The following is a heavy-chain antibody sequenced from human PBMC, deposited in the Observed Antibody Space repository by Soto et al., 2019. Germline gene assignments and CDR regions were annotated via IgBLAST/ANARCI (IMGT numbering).Heavy chain of an antibody. J-gene: IGHJ3*01. CDR2: IYHSGNT. V-gene: IGHV4-30-2*01. CDR1: GGSITSGGYS. Sequence: SETLSLTGAVSGGSITSGGYSGTWIRQPPGKDLEWIGYIYHSGNTYYNPSLKSRVTISGDRSKNQFTLNLSPLTAADTAVYYCASNVAADDALEVWRRGTMV. D-gene: IGHD2-15*01. CDR3: ASNVAADDALEV.